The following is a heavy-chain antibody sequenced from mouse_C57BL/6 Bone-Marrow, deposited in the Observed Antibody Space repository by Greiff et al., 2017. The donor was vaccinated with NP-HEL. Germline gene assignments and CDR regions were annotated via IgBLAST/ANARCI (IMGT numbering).Heavy chain of an antibody. CDR2: IYPGDGDT. CDR3: ARYRRQLRLLYFDY. Sequence: QVQLQQSGPELVKPGASVKISCKASGYAFSSSWMNWVKQRPGKGLEWIGRIYPGDGDTNYNGKFKGKATLTADKSSSTAYMQLSSLTSEDSAVYYCARYRRQLRLLYFDYWGQGTTLTVSS. CDR1: GYAFSSSW. D-gene: IGHD3-2*02. V-gene: IGHV1-82*01. J-gene: IGHJ2*01.